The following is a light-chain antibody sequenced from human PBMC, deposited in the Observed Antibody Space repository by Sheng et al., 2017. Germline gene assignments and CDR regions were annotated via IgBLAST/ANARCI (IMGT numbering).Light chain of an antibody. V-gene: IGLV2-8*01. Sequence: QSALTQPPSASGSPGQSVTISCTGTSSDVGLHNYVSWYQQHPGKAPKLLIFEVSERPPGVPGRFSGSKSGNTASLTVSGLQAEDEADYYCCSYASSNSYVFGTGTKVTVL. CDR3: CSYASSNSYV. J-gene: IGLJ1*01. CDR1: SSDVGLHNY. CDR2: EVS.